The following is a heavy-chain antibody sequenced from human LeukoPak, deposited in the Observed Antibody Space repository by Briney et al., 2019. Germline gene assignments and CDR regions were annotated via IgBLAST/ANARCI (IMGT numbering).Heavy chain of an antibody. J-gene: IGHJ4*02. Sequence: PGGPLRLSCAASGFIFSSYAMTWVRQAPGKGLERVSGVSGSGGSTYYADSVKGRFTISRDNSKNTLYLQMNSLRAEDTAVYYCAKIGRYDSSGYYETLDYWGQGTLVTVSS. V-gene: IGHV3-23*01. D-gene: IGHD3-22*01. CDR3: AKIGRYDSSGYYETLDY. CDR2: VSGSGGST. CDR1: GFIFSSYA.